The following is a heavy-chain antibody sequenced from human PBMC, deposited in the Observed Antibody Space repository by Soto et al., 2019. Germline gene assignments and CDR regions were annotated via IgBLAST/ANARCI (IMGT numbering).Heavy chain of an antibody. Sequence: QLQLQESGPGLVKPSETLSLTCTVSGGSISSSSYYWGWIRQPPGKGLEWIGSIYYSGSTYYNPSLKSRVTISVDTSKNQFSLKLSSVTAADTAVYYCARGGHLEWLSDYAEYFQHWGQGTLVTVSS. CDR1: GGSISSSSYY. J-gene: IGHJ1*01. CDR3: ARGGHLEWLSDYAEYFQH. CDR2: IYYSGST. V-gene: IGHV4-39*01. D-gene: IGHD3-3*01.